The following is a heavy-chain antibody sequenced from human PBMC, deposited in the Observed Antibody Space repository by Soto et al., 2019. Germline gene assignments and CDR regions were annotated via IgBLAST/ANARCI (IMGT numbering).Heavy chain of an antibody. CDR3: ARHLVGSTRGNFDY. D-gene: IGHD2-2*01. CDR1: GYSFTSYW. CDR2: IYPYDSDT. Sequence: GESLKISSKTSGYSFTSYWIGWVRQMPGKGMEWMGNIYPYDSDTRYSPSFQGQVTISADTSITTAYLQWSGLRASDTAMYFCARHLVGSTRGNFDYWGQGTPVTVSS. V-gene: IGHV5-51*01. J-gene: IGHJ4*01.